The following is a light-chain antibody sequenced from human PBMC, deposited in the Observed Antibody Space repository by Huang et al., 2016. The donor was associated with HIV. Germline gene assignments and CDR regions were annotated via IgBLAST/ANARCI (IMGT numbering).Light chain of an antibody. CDR1: QTISKS. V-gene: IGKV1-39*01. CDR2: TAS. Sequence: DIQMTQSPPSLSASVGDRVTFTCRANQTISKSLNWYQQKPGRAPKLLIYTASTLESGVPSRFSGGGSGSRFTLNITNLQPEDFATYYCQQSFSVPRTFG. J-gene: IGKJ1*01. CDR3: QQSFSVPRT.